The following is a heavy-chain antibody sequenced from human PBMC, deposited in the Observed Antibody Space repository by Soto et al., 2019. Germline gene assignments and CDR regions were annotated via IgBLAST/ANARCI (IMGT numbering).Heavy chain of an antibody. CDR3: ARSPKSSDFSYYFAS. J-gene: IGHJ4*02. V-gene: IGHV4-34*12. Sequence: PSETLSLTCTVYARSFSGYYWSWIRQPPGKGLEWIGEVIHTGRTNYNPSLKGRVTISVDTSKNQFSLNLSSVTAADTAVYYCARSPKSSDFSYYFASWGQGTQVTVSS. D-gene: IGHD2-21*02. CDR2: VIHTGRT. CDR1: ARSFSGYY.